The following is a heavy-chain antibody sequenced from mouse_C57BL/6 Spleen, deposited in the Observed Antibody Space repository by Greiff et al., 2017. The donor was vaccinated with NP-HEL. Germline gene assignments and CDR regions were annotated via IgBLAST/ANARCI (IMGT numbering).Heavy chain of an antibody. CDR1: GYAFSSYW. V-gene: IGHV1-80*01. CDR3: YSDQMVKGYFDV. D-gene: IGHD2-3*01. Sequence: VQLQQSGAELVKPGASVKISCKASGYAFSSYWMNWVKQRPGKGLEWIGQIYPGDGDTNYNGKFKGKATLTADKSSSTAYMQLSSLTSEDSAVCCCYSDQMVKGYFDVWGTGTTVTVSS. CDR2: IYPGDGDT. J-gene: IGHJ1*03.